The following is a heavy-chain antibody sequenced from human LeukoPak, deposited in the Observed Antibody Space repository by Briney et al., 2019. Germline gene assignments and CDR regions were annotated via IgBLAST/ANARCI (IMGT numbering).Heavy chain of an antibody. CDR2: IKQDGSEK. Sequence: GGSLRLSCEGSEFSFSSYWMSWVRQAPGKGLEWVAKIKQDGSEKYYVDSVKGRFTISRDNAKNSMYLLMNSLRVEDTAVYYCARRGGHYDSSGHYYNWGQGTLVTVSS. D-gene: IGHD3-22*01. CDR1: EFSFSSYW. CDR3: ARRGGHYDSSGHYYN. V-gene: IGHV3-7*01. J-gene: IGHJ4*02.